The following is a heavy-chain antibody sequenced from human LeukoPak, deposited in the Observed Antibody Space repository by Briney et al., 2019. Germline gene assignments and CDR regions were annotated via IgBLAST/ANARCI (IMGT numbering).Heavy chain of an antibody. CDR3: ARDYRVPAKTSWFDP. D-gene: IGHD2-2*01. J-gene: IGHJ5*02. V-gene: IGHV1-2*06. Sequence: ASVKVSCKASGYTFTGYYMHWVRQAPGQGLEWMGRINPNSGGTNYAQKFQGRVTMTRDTSISTAYMELSRLRSDDTAVYYCARDYRVPAKTSWFDPWGQGTLVTVSS. CDR2: INPNSGGT. CDR1: GYTFTGYY.